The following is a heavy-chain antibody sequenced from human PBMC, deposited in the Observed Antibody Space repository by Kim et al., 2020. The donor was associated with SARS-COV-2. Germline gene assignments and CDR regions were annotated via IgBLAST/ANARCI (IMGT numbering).Heavy chain of an antibody. CDR3: ASDMVLTYFDY. CDR1: GFTFSSYA. CDR2: ISYDGSNK. D-gene: IGHD3-10*01. J-gene: IGHJ4*02. V-gene: IGHV3-30-3*01. Sequence: GGSLRLSCAASGFTFSSYAMHWVRQAPGKGLEWVAVISYDGSNKYYADSVKGRFTISRDNSKNTLYLQMNSLRAEDTAVYYCASDMVLTYFDYWSQGTLVIVSS.